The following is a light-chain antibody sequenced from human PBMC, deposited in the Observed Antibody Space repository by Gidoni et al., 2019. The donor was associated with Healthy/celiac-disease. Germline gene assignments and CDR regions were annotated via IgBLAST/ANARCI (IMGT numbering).Light chain of an antibody. CDR2: AAS. J-gene: IGKJ5*01. CDR3: QQLNSYVT. V-gene: IGKV1-9*01. CDR1: QGISSY. Sequence: IQLTQSPSSLSASVGDRVTITCRASQGISSYLAWYQQKPGKAPKLLIYAASTLQSGVPSRFSGSGSGTDFTLTISSLQPEDFATYYCQQLNSYVTFXXXTRLEIK.